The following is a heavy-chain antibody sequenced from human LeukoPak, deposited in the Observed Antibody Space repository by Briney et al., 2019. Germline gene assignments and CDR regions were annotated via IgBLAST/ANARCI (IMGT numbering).Heavy chain of an antibody. J-gene: IGHJ6*02. CDR3: ARTIYGAYYYYGMDV. Sequence: PSETLSLTCTVSGGSISSHYWTWIRQPPGKGLEWIGYIYYSGSTNYNPSLKSRVTISVDTSKNQFSLKLSSVTAADTAVYYCARTIYGAYYYYGMDVWGQGTTVTVSS. V-gene: IGHV4-59*11. D-gene: IGHD4-17*01. CDR2: IYYSGST. CDR1: GGSISSHY.